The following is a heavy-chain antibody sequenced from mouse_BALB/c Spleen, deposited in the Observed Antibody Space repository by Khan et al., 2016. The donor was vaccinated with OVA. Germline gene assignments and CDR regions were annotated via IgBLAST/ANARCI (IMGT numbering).Heavy chain of an antibody. Sequence: EVQLQESGGDLVQPGGSMKLSCVASGFTFSNYWMNWVRQSPEKGLEWVAEIRLKSDDYVSPYAESVQGRFTISRDDYKSSVYLQMNNLRAEDTVFYYCWLLLWGQGTTLTVSA. CDR2: IRLKSDDYVS. V-gene: IGHV6-6*02. D-gene: IGHD2-3*01. J-gene: IGHJ2*01. CDR1: GFTFSNYW. CDR3: WLLL.